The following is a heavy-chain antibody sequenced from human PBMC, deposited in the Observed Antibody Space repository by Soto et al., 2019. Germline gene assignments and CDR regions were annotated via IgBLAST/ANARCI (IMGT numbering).Heavy chain of an antibody. Sequence: EVQLVETGGGLIQPGGSLRLSCAASGFTVSNTYMTWVRQPPGKGLECVSVIYTAGGTNYADSVKGRFIISRDNSKNTLYXXXXXXXXXXXXXXXXXRXLPVXKGGFDPWGQGTLVTVSS. CDR1: GFTVSNTY. CDR2: IYTAGGT. V-gene: IGHV3-53*02. J-gene: IGHJ5*02. D-gene: IGHD2-2*01. CDR3: XRXLPVXKGGFDP.